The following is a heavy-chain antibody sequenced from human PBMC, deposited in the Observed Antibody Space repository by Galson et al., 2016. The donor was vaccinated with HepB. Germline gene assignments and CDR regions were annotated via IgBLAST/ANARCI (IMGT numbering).Heavy chain of an antibody. CDR3: ARRTYGSGIDY. J-gene: IGHJ4*02. CDR1: GGSISSNPYY. D-gene: IGHD3-10*01. CDR2: VYYSGAT. V-gene: IGHV4-39*01. Sequence: SETLSLTCTVSGGSISSNPYYWGWIRQPPGKGLEWIGTVYYSGATFHNTSPKSRVSIFVDKSKNQLSLKLNSVTAADTAVYYCARRTYGSGIDYWGQGTLVIVSS.